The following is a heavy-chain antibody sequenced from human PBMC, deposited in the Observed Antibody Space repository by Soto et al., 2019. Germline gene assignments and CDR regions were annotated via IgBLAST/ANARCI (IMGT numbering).Heavy chain of an antibody. CDR1: GGTFSSYA. Sequence: SVKVSCKASGGTFSSYAISWVRQAPGQGLEWMGGIIPIFGTANYAQKFQGRVTITADESTSTAYMELSSLRSEDTAMYYCARHKIAAAGTELNYCYGMDVWGQGTTVTVSS. D-gene: IGHD6-13*01. J-gene: IGHJ6*02. CDR3: ARHKIAAAGTELNYCYGMDV. V-gene: IGHV1-69*13. CDR2: IIPIFGTA.